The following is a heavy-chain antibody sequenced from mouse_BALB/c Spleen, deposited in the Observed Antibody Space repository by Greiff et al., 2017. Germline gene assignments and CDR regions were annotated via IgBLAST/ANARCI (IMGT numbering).Heavy chain of an antibody. CDR3: ARYGSSSY. V-gene: IGHV5-17*02. J-gene: IGHJ3*01. CDR1: GFTFSSFG. D-gene: IGHD1-1*01. Sequence: EVQVVESGGGLVQPGGSRKLSCAASGFTFSSFGMHWVRQAPEKGLEWVAYISSGSSTIYYADTVKGRFTISRDNPKNTLFLQMTSLRSEDTAMYYCARYGSSSYWGQGTLVTVSA. CDR2: ISSGSSTI.